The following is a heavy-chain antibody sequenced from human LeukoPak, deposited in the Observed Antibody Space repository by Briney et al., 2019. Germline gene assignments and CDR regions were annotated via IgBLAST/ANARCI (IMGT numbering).Heavy chain of an antibody. V-gene: IGHV1-2*02. D-gene: IGHD2-8*01. Sequence: ASVKVSCKASGYTFTGYYMHWVRQAPGQGLEWMGWINPNSGGTNYAQKFQGRVTMTRDTSISTAYMELSRLRSDDTAVYYCVRNRIMVDAIAFWMDVWGKGTTVTVSS. CDR1: GYTFTGYY. CDR2: INPNSGGT. CDR3: VRNRIMVDAIAFWMDV. J-gene: IGHJ6*04.